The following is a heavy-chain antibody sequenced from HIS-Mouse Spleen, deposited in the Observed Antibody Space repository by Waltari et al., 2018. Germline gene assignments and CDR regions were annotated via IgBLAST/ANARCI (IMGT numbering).Heavy chain of an antibody. CDR3: ARERRGPGWFDP. Sequence: EVQLVESGGGLVQPGGSLRLSCAASGFPFSSYWLSWVGQAPGKGLEWVANIKQDGSEKYYVDSVKGRFTISRDNAKNSLYLQMNSLRAEDTAVYYCARERRGPGWFDPWGQGTLVTVSS. CDR1: GFPFSSYW. D-gene: IGHD5-12*01. CDR2: IKQDGSEK. V-gene: IGHV3-7*01. J-gene: IGHJ5*02.